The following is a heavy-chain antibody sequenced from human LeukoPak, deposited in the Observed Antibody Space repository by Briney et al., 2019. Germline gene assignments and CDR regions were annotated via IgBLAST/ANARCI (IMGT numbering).Heavy chain of an antibody. CDR2: ISGSGGST. Sequence: GGSLRLSCAASGFTFSSYAMSWVRQAPGKGLEWVSAISGSGGSTYYADSVKGRFAISRDNSKSTLYLQMNSLRAEDTAVYYCAKRGIVVVPAASYYFDYWGQGTLVTVSS. D-gene: IGHD2-2*01. V-gene: IGHV3-23*01. CDR3: AKRGIVVVPAASYYFDY. J-gene: IGHJ4*02. CDR1: GFTFSSYA.